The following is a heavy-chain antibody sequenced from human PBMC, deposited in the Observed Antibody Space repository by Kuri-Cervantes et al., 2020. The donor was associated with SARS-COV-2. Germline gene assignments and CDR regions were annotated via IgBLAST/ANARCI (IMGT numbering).Heavy chain of an antibody. J-gene: IGHJ4*02. CDR3: ARDNGLYGDYDDY. D-gene: IGHD4-17*01. Sequence: GESLKISCVVSGFSLSNYWMHWVRQAPGKGRVWLARIKMGGTSISYAASVKGRFTISRDKAKNSLYLQMNSLRAEDTAVYYCARDNGLYGDYDDYWGQGTLVTVSS. CDR1: GFSLSNYW. CDR2: IKMGGTSI. V-gene: IGHV3-74*01.